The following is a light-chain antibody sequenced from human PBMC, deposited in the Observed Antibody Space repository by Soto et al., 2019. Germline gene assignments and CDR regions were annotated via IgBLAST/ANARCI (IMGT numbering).Light chain of an antibody. CDR3: QQSYSTPIT. Sequence: DGQMTQAPPSLSACVLDRSTISWVASQGISSFLAWYQQIPGKVPKLLIYSASTLQSGVPSRFSGSGSGTDFTLTISSLQPEDVAIYYCQQSYSTPITFGQGTRLEI. CDR1: QGISSF. V-gene: IGKV1-27*01. CDR2: SAS. J-gene: IGKJ5*01.